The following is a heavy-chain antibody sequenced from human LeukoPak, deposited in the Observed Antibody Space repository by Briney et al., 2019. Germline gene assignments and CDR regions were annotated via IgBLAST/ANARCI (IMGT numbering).Heavy chain of an antibody. V-gene: IGHV3-30*04. J-gene: IGHJ4*02. Sequence: GGSLRLSCAASGFTFSSYAMHWVRQAPGKGLEWVAVISYDGSNKYYADSVKGRFTISRGNSKNTLYLQMNSLRAEDTAVYYCARDSGIGAAGTSWAFDYWGQGTLVTVSS. CDR3: ARDSGIGAAGTSWAFDY. D-gene: IGHD6-13*01. CDR2: ISYDGSNK. CDR1: GFTFSSYA.